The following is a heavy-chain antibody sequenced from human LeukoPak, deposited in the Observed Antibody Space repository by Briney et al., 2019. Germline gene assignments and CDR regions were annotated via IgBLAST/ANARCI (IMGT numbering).Heavy chain of an antibody. J-gene: IGHJ6*02. CDR2: IYYSGST. CDR1: GGSISSDY. D-gene: IGHD3-3*01. V-gene: IGHV4-59*12. Sequence: SETLSLTCTVSGGSISSDYWSWIRQPPGKGLEWIGYIYYSGSTNYNPSLKSRVTISVDTSKNQFSLKLSSVTAADTAVYYCARGSFWSGYYNSARRAYGMDVWGQGTTVTVSS. CDR3: ARGSFWSGYYNSARRAYGMDV.